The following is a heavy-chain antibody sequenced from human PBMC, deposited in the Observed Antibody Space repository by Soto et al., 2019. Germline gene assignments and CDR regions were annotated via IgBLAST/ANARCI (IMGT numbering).Heavy chain of an antibody. D-gene: IGHD1-26*01. CDR1: GYTFTSYA. CDR3: ARGVGNLRRYYYYMDV. CDR2: INAGNGNT. V-gene: IGHV1-3*01. Sequence: GASVKVSCKASGYTFTSYAMHWVRQAPGQRLEWMGWINAGNGNTKYSQKFQGRVTITRNTSVSTAYMELSSLRSEDTAVYYCARGVGNLRRYYYYMDVWDKGTTVTVSS. J-gene: IGHJ6*03.